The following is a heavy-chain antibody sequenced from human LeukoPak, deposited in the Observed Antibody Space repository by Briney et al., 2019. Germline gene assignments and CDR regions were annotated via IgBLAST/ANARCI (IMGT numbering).Heavy chain of an antibody. CDR1: GGTFSSYA. CDR3: ASVVTMIVGDASDI. D-gene: IGHD3-22*01. J-gene: IGHJ3*02. V-gene: IGHV1-69*05. Sequence: SVKVSCKASGGTFSSYAISSVRHAPGQGLEWMGRIIPIFGTANYAQKFQGRVTITTDESTSTAYMELSSLRSEDTAVYYCASVVTMIVGDASDIWGQGTMVTVSS. CDR2: IIPIFGTA.